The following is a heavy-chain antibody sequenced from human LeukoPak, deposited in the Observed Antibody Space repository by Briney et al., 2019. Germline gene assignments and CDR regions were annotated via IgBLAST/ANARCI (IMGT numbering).Heavy chain of an antibody. J-gene: IGHJ6*03. D-gene: IGHD4/OR15-4a*01. Sequence: SETLSLTCTVSGGSISSSSYYWSWIRQPPGKGLEWIGYIYTSGSTNYNPSLKSRVTISVDTSKNQFSLKLSSVTAADTAVYYCARVPNTIYYYYMDVWGKGTTVTVPS. CDR2: IYTSGST. CDR1: GGSISSSSYY. V-gene: IGHV4-61*05. CDR3: ARVPNTIYYYYMDV.